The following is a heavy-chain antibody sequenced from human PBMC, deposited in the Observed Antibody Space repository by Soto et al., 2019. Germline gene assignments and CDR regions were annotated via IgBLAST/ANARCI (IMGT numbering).Heavy chain of an antibody. J-gene: IGHJ4*02. CDR1: GGSISSYY. Sequence: SETLSLTCTVSGGSISSYYWSWIRQPPGKGLEWIGYIYYSGSTNYNPSLKSRGTISVDTSKNQFSLTLSSVTAADTAVCYCPRKILSGVISYYFAYGAQGTLVPVSS. CDR3: PRKILSGVISYYFAY. CDR2: IYYSGST. D-gene: IGHD3-16*02. V-gene: IGHV4-59*08.